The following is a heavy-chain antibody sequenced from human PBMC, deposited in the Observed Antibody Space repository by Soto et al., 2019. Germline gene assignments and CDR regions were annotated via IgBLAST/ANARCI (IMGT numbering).Heavy chain of an antibody. V-gene: IGHV4-30-2*01. CDR3: AHGAPVY. CDR1: GGSISSGGYS. J-gene: IGHJ4*02. CDR2: IYHSGST. Sequence: QLQLQESGSGLVKPSQTLSLTCAVSGGSISSGGYSWSWIRQPPGKGLEWIGYIYHSGSTYYNPSLNSRDNMTVDRSKDKFSLKVESVTAADTAVYYCAHGAPVYWGQGTLVTVSS.